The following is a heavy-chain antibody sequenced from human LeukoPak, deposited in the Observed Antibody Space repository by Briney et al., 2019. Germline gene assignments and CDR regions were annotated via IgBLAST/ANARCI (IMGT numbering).Heavy chain of an antibody. Sequence: GGSLRLSCAASGFTFNTHSMSWVRRAPGKGLEWLSAISGRGDGTYYADSVKGRFTVSRDNSKNTLYLQMYSLRAEDTAVYYCAKERKEFVLRYFGELGSWGQGTLVTVSS. CDR1: GFTFNTHS. CDR3: AKERKEFVLRYFGELGS. D-gene: IGHD3-10*01. CDR2: ISGRGDGT. J-gene: IGHJ5*02. V-gene: IGHV3-23*01.